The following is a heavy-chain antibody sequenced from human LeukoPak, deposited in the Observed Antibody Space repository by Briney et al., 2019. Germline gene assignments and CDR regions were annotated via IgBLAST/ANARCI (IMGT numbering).Heavy chain of an antibody. D-gene: IGHD5-24*01. CDR1: GGTFSSYA. CDR3: ARDTDGDGYNSENDAFDI. J-gene: IGHJ3*02. CDR2: IIPIFGTA. Sequence: ASVKVSCKASGGTFSSYAISWVRQAPGQGLEWMGGIIPIFGTANYAQKFQGRVTITTDESTSTAYMELSSLRSGDTAVYYCARDTDGDGYNSENDAFDIWGQGTMVTVSS. V-gene: IGHV1-69*05.